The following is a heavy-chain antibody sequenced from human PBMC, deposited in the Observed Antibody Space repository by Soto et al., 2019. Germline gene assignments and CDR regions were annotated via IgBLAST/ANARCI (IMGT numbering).Heavy chain of an antibody. V-gene: IGHV3-23*01. CDR3: AKDKREVVVVPAAIGVPDY. CDR1: GFTFSSYA. D-gene: IGHD2-2*01. J-gene: IGHJ4*02. Sequence: GGSLRLSCAASGFTFSSYAMSWVRQAPGKGLEWVSAISGSGGSTYYADSVKGRFTISRDNSKNTLYLQMNSLRAEDTAVYYCAKDKREVVVVPAAIGVPDYWGQGTLVTVSS. CDR2: ISGSGGST.